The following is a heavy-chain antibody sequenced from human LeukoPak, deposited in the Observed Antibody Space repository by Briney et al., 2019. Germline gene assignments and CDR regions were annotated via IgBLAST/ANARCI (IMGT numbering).Heavy chain of an antibody. V-gene: IGHV3-7*01. J-gene: IGHJ3*02. CDR3: ARLLSSSSFAFDI. Sequence: GGSLRLSCAASEFTFSSYWMSWVRQAPGKGLEWVANIKQDGSEKYYVDSVKGRFTISRDNAKNSLYLQMNSLRAEDTAVYYCARLLSSSSFAFDIWGQGTMVTVSS. CDR2: IKQDGSEK. CDR1: EFTFSSYW. D-gene: IGHD6-6*01.